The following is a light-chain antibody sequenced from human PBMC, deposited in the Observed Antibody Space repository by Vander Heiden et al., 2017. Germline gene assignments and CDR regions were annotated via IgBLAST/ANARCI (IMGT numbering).Light chain of an antibody. J-gene: IGLJ3*02. V-gene: IGLV1-47*02. CDR1: SSNIGSNY. CDR3: AAWDDSLSGHWV. CDR2: SNN. Sequence: QSVLTQPPSASGTPGQRVTISCSGSSSNIGSNYVYWYQQLPGTAPKLLIYSNNQRPSGVPDRFSGSKSGTAASLAISGRRSEDEADYYCAAWDDSLSGHWVFGGGTKLTVL.